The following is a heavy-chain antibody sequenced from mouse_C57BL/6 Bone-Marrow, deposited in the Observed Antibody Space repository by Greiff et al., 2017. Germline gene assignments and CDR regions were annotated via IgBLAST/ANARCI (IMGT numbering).Heavy chain of an antibody. J-gene: IGHJ2*01. V-gene: IGHV1-26*01. CDR2: INPNNGGT. Sequence: EVQLQQSGPELVKPGASVKISCKASGYTFADYYMNWVKQSPGKSLEWIGDINPNNGGTSYNQKFKGKATFTVDKSSSTAYMELRSLTSEDSAVYYCARSHIYYGNSYYFDYWGQGTTLTVSS. CDR1: GYTFADYY. CDR3: ARSHIYYGNSYYFDY. D-gene: IGHD2-1*01.